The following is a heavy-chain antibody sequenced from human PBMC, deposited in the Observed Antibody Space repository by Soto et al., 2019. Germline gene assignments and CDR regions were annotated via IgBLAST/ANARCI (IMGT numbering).Heavy chain of an antibody. J-gene: IGHJ4*02. CDR1: GGTFSTST. Sequence: QVQLVQSGAEVKKPGSSVKISCQASGGTFSTSTISWVRQAPGQGLEWMGRSIPLVDRAIYAQNFQGRVTMTADKSTITVNLEMFSLRSDDTAVYYCARAVAGTSILDSWGQGTLVTVSS. CDR2: SIPLVDRA. V-gene: IGHV1-69*04. CDR3: ARAVAGTSILDS. D-gene: IGHD6-19*01.